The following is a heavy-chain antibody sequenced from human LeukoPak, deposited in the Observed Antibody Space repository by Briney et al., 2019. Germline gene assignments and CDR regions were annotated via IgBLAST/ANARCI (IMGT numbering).Heavy chain of an antibody. CDR3: AGGTGMDV. CDR1: GVTFRSSW. CDR2: IKKDGSEK. J-gene: IGHJ6*02. D-gene: IGHD1-1*01. Sequence: QPGGSLRLSCAASGVTFRSSWMSWVRQAPGKGLEWVASIKKDGSEKYYVDFVKGRFSISRDNAKNSLYLQMNSLGADDTAVYYCAGGTGMDVWGQGTTVTVSS. V-gene: IGHV3-7*05.